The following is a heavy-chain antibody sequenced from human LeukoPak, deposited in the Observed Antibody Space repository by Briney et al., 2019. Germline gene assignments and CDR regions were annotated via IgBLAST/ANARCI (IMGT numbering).Heavy chain of an antibody. Sequence: PGGSLRLSCAASGFTFDDYAMHWVRHATGKGLEWVSGISWKSGSIGYADSVKGRFTISRDHAKNSLYLQMNSLRAEDTALYYCAKGRASSSWYYFDYWGQGTLVTVSS. V-gene: IGHV3-9*01. CDR1: GFTFDDYA. D-gene: IGHD6-13*01. CDR2: ISWKSGSI. J-gene: IGHJ4*02. CDR3: AKGRASSSWYYFDY.